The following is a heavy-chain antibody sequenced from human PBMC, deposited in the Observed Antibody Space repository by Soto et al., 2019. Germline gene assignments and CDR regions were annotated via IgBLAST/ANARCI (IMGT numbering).Heavy chain of an antibody. CDR1: GFTFSNVG. CDR3: ARDPGKDAAIDY. Sequence: QVQVVESGGGVVQPGRSLRLSCAASGFTFSNVGMHWVRQAPGKGLERVAVIWHDGREKYYADFVEGRFTISRDNSKNTLYTQMNSLRAEYTAVYPRARDPGKDAAIDYWGQGTLVTVSS. V-gene: IGHV3-33*01. J-gene: IGHJ4*02. CDR2: IWHDGREK. D-gene: IGHD6-25*01.